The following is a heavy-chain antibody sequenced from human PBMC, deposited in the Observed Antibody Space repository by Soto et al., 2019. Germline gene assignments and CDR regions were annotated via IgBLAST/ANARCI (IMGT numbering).Heavy chain of an antibody. CDR3: ARDLNTYYDFWSGYYDY. CDR2: ISSSSSYI. CDR1: GFTFSSYS. V-gene: IGHV3-21*01. Sequence: EVQLVESGGGLVKPGGSLRLSCAASGFTFSSYSMNWVRQAPGKGLEWVSSISSSSSYIYYADSVKGRFTISRDNAKNSLYLQMNSLRAEDTAVYYCARDLNTYYDFWSGYYDYWGQGTQVTVSS. J-gene: IGHJ4*02. D-gene: IGHD3-3*01.